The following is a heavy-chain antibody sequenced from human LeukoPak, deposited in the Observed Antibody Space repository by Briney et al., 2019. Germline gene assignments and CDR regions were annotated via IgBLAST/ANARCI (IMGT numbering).Heavy chain of an antibody. CDR1: XXTXXXXX. CDR2: ISYDGSNK. D-gene: IGHD5-18*01. CDR3: AKDLVDTAMGIDY. J-gene: IGHJ4*02. Sequence: GGSXXXSCAASXXTXXXXXXXWXRQAXGXXXXXXAVISYDGSNKYYADSVKGRFTISRDNSKNTLYLQMNSLRAEDTAVYYCAKDLVDTAMGIDYWGQGTLVTVSS. V-gene: IGHV3-30*18.